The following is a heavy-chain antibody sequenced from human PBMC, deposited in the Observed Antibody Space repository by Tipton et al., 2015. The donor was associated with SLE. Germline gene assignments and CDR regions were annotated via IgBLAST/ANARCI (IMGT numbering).Heavy chain of an antibody. CDR2: IYRGGKK. D-gene: IGHD4-17*01. Sequence: SLRLSCAVSELTVSNNFMSWVRQAPGKGLEWVSIIYRGGKKFYADSVKGRFTISRDHFKNTLYLQMDSLKAEDTALYYCVRKRPDYGAGLSYYAMGVWGQGTTVTVTS. CDR3: VRKRPDYGAGLSYYAMGV. CDR1: ELTVSNNF. V-gene: IGHV3-66*01. J-gene: IGHJ6*02.